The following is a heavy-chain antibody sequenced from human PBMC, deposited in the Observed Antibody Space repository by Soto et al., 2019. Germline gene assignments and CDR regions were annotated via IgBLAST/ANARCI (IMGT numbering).Heavy chain of an antibody. V-gene: IGHV4-59*08. J-gene: IGHJ5*02. CDR2: IYYSGST. D-gene: IGHD3-10*01. Sequence: PSETLSLTCTVSGGSISSYYWSWIRQPPGKGLEWIGYIYYSGSTNYNPSLKSRVTISVDTSKNQFSLKLNSMTAADTAVYYCARNFYGSGSFYHWGQGTLVTVSS. CDR3: ARNFYGSGSFYH. CDR1: GGSISSYY.